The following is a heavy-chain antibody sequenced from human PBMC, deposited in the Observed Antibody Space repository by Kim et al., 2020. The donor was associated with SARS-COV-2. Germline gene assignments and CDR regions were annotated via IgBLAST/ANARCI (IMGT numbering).Heavy chain of an antibody. CDR2: ISSSSSTI. D-gene: IGHD6-19*01. J-gene: IGHJ6*02. V-gene: IGHV3-48*04. CDR3: ARERKLSAMAEIAVAKGVRYYYGMDV. Sequence: GGSLRLSCAASGFTFSSYSMNWVRQAPGKGLEWVSYISSSSSTIYYADSVKGRFTISRDNAKNSLYLQMNSLRAEDTAVYYCARERKLSAMAEIAVAKGVRYYYGMDVWGQGTTVTVSS. CDR1: GFTFSSYS.